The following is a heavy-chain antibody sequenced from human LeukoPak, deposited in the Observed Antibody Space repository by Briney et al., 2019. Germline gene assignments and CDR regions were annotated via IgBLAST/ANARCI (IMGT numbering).Heavy chain of an antibody. CDR2: FDPEDGET. J-gene: IGHJ3*02. V-gene: IGHV1-24*01. D-gene: IGHD2-2*01. Sequence: ASVKVSCKVSGYTLTELSMHWVRQAPGKGLEWMGGFDPEDGETIYAQKFQGRVTMTTDTSTSAAYMELRSLRSDDTAVYYCARGWIVVVPAASDAFDIWGQGTMVTVSS. CDR1: GYTLTELS. CDR3: ARGWIVVVPAASDAFDI.